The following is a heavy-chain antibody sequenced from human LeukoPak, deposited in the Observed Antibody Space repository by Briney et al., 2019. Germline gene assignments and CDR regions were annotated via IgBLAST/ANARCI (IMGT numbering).Heavy chain of an antibody. CDR3: AKVARSYSSSWIFDY. V-gene: IGHV3-9*03. Sequence: GGSLRLSCAASGFTFDDYAMHWVRQAPGKGLEWVSGISGNGGSIGYADSVKGRFTISRDNAKNSLYLQMNSLRAEDMALYYCAKVARSYSSSWIFDYWGQGTLVTVSS. J-gene: IGHJ4*02. CDR1: GFTFDDYA. D-gene: IGHD6-13*01. CDR2: ISGNGGSI.